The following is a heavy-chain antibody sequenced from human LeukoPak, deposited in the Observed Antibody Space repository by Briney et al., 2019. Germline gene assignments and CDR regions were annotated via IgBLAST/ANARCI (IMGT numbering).Heavy chain of an antibody. Sequence: GASVKVSCKASGYTFTGYNMNWVRQAPGQGLEWMGWINPNSGDTNYAQKFQGRVTMTRDTSISTAYMELSSLRSDDTAVYYCARGVTMVRGVKTNDYWGQGTLVTVSS. CDR1: GYTFTGYN. CDR3: ARGVTMVRGVKTNDY. J-gene: IGHJ4*02. CDR2: INPNSGDT. V-gene: IGHV1-2*02. D-gene: IGHD3-10*01.